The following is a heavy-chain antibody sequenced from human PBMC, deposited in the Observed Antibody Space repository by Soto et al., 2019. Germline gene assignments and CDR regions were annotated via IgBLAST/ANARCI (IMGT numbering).Heavy chain of an antibody. CDR1: GYTFTSYG. V-gene: IGHV1-18*01. J-gene: IGHJ4*02. Sequence: QVQLEQSGAEVKKPGDSVRVSCKASGYTFTSYGIGWVRQAPGQGLEWMGWISANNGNTKYAQKVQGRVTMTTDASTSTAYMELRSLRSDDAAVYYCARDGYFDHWGQGTLVTVSS. CDR2: ISANNGNT. CDR3: ARDGYFDH.